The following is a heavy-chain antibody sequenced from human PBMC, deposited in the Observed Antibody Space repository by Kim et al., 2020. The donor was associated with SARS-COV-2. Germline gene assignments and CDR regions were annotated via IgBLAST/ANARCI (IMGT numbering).Heavy chain of an antibody. J-gene: IGHJ4*02. CDR3: ARAGYDILTGYYPRIDY. V-gene: IGHV3-33*01. Sequence: GGSLRLSCAASGFTFSSYGMHWVRQAPGKGLEWVAVIWYDGSNKYYADSVKGRFTISRDNSKNTLYLQMNSLRAEDTAVYYCARAGYDILTGYYPRIDYWGQGTLVTVSS. CDR1: GFTFSSYG. D-gene: IGHD3-9*01. CDR2: IWYDGSNK.